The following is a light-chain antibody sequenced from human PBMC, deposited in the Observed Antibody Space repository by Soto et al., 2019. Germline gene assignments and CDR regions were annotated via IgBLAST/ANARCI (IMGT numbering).Light chain of an antibody. CDR1: QTISSW. CDR2: EAS. V-gene: IGKV1-5*01. Sequence: DIKMTQSPSTLSGSVGDRVTITCRASQTISSWLAWYQQKPGKAPKLLIYEASTLERGVPSRFSGSGSGTEFTLTISSLQPDDFATYYCQQYNSYSEAFGQGTKVDIK. J-gene: IGKJ1*01. CDR3: QQYNSYSEA.